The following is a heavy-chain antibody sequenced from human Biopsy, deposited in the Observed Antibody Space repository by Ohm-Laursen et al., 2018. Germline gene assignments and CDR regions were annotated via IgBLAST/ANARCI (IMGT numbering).Heavy chain of an antibody. J-gene: IGHJ4*02. D-gene: IGHD3-9*01. V-gene: IGHV4-4*07. CDR3: ARGSLKMDY. Sequence: TLSLTCTLSGDSITRSYWSWIRQSPGKGLEWIGRIFPTGITNYNPSLKSRVTMSVDTSKNEFSLRLTSVTAADTAVYYCARGSLKMDYWGQGTLVTVSS. CDR1: GDSITRSY. CDR2: IFPTGIT.